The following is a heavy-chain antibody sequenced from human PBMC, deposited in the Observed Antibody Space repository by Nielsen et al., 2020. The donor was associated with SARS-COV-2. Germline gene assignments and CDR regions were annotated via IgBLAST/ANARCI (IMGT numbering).Heavy chain of an antibody. CDR1: GFTFSSYD. D-gene: IGHD6-13*01. CDR3: AKMSPPGIAAGTAEYFQH. J-gene: IGHJ1*01. CDR2: ISGSGGCT. Sequence: GESLKISCTASGFTFSSYDMSWVRQAPGKGLEWVSAISGSGGCTYYADSVKGRFTISRDNSKNTLYVLMNSLRAEDTAVYYCAKMSPPGIAAGTAEYFQHWGQGTLVTVSS. V-gene: IGHV3-23*01.